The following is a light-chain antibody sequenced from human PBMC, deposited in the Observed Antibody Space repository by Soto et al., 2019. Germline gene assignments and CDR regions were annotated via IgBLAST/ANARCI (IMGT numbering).Light chain of an antibody. J-gene: IGLJ3*02. V-gene: IGLV1-47*01. CDR1: SSNIGSNF. CDR3: AAWDNSLRWV. Sequence: QLVLSQPPSASGAPGQGVTISCSGSSSNIGSNFVYWYQQLPGTAPKLLIYRTDQRPSGVPDRFSGSKPGASASLVISGLRSEDEADYYCAAWDNSLRWVFGGGTKLTVL. CDR2: RTD.